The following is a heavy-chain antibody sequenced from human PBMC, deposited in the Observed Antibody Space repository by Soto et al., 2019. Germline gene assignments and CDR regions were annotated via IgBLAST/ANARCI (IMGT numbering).Heavy chain of an antibody. Sequence: ETVSLTCFCCDRSHTRYHRGWIRPRQGEGRKGIVYVSYSGNTDYKPSLKSRVSISVDTSKNEFSLKWNSRTAADAAIYFGARQQYTVVTAFDVWGQGTMVTVSS. CDR3: ARQQYTVVTAFDV. CDR2: VSYSGNT. V-gene: IGHV4-59*01. D-gene: IGHD5-18*01. CDR1: DRSHTRYH. J-gene: IGHJ3*01.